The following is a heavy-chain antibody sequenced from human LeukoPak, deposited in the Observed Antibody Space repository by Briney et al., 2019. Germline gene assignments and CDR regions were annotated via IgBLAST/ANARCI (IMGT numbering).Heavy chain of an antibody. CDR1: GYTFTNYG. CDR2: IIPIFGTA. CDR3: ARGRLRYCTNGVCYPDY. J-gene: IGHJ4*02. D-gene: IGHD2-8*01. Sequence: GASVKVSCKASGYTFTNYGITWVRQAPGQGLEWMGGIIPIFGTANYAQKFQGRVTITTDESTSTAYMELSSLRSEDTAVYYCARGRLRYCTNGVCYPDYWGQGTLVTVSS. V-gene: IGHV1-69*05.